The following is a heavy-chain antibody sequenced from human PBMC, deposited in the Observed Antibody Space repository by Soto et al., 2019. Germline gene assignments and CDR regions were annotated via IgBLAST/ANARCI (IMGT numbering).Heavy chain of an antibody. CDR3: ARRLGSGSHDAFDI. V-gene: IGHV4-59*08. Sequence: PSETLSLTCTVSGGSISSYYWSWIRQPPGKGLEWIGYIYYSGSTNYNPSLKSRVTISVDTSKNQFSLTLSSVTAADTAVYYCARRLGSGSHDAFDIWGQGTMVTVSS. J-gene: IGHJ3*02. CDR1: GGSISSYY. D-gene: IGHD1-26*01. CDR2: IYYSGST.